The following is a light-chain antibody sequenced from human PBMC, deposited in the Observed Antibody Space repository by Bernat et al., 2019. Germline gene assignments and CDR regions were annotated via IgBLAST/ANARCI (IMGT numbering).Light chain of an antibody. V-gene: IGKV3-11*01. CDR3: QQRNSWPPLT. CDR2: DAT. CDR1: QSISKF. Sequence: EIVLTQSPATLSLSPGERATLSCRASQSISKFLAWYQQKPGQAPRLLIFDATNRATGIPARFSGSGSGTDFTLTISSLEAEDFAFYYCQQRNSWPPLTFGGGTKVESK. J-gene: IGKJ4*01.